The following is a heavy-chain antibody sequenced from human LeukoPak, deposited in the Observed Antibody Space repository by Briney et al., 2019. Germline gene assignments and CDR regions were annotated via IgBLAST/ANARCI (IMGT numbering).Heavy chain of an antibody. CDR3: ARVLSRGYSYGPHYYYYGMDV. CDR1: GFTFSSYW. V-gene: IGHV3-74*01. Sequence: GGSLRLSCAASGFTFSSYWMHWVRQAPGKGLVWVSRINSDGSSTSYADSVKGRFTISRDNAKNTLYLQMNSLRAEDTAVYYCARVLSRGYSYGPHYYYYGMDVWGQGTTVTVSS. J-gene: IGHJ6*02. CDR2: INSDGSST. D-gene: IGHD5-18*01.